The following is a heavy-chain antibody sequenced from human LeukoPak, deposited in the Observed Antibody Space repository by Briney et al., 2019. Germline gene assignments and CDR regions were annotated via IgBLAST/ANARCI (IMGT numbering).Heavy chain of an antibody. V-gene: IGHV3-23*01. Sequence: GGSLRLSCAASGFTFSSYAMSWVRQAPGKGQEWVSRIKSSGGDTYYIDSVKGRFTISRDDSRNTLYLQMNSLRAEDTAVYYCARDYRSGNYLPLGYWGQGTPVTVSS. CDR1: GFTFSSYA. J-gene: IGHJ4*02. D-gene: IGHD3-10*01. CDR3: ARDYRSGNYLPLGY. CDR2: IKSSGGDT.